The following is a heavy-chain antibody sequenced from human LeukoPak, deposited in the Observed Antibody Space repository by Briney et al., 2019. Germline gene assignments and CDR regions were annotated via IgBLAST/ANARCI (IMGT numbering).Heavy chain of an antibody. V-gene: IGHV4-59*12. CDR2: FSYSGST. CDR1: GGSISSYY. D-gene: IGHD4-4*01. Sequence: SETLSLTCTVSGGSISSYYWSWIRQPPGKGLEWIGYFSYSGSTNYNPSLKSRVTISVDTSKNQFSLKLSSVTAADTAVYYCARGRDYSNPYYYYYYGMDVWGQGTTVTVSS. CDR3: ARGRDYSNPYYYYYYGMDV. J-gene: IGHJ6*02.